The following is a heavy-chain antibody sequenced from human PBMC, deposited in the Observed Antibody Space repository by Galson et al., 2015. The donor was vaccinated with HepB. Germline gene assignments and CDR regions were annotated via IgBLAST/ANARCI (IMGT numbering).Heavy chain of an antibody. D-gene: IGHD6-19*01. CDR2: ITPSGDNT. V-gene: IGHV3-23*01. CDR1: GFTFSYYA. J-gene: IGHJ4*02. CDR3: AKVFPEKTDGWYRQALYYFDS. Sequence: SLRLSCAASGFTFSYYAMSWVRQAPGKGLEWISAITPSGDNTYSADSMKGRFTISRDNSRKPLFLQMNSLRADDTAIYFWAKVFPEKTDGWYRQALYYFDSWGQGTRVTVSS.